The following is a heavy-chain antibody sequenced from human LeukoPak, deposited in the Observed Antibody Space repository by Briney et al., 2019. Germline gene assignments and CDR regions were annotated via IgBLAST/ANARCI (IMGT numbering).Heavy chain of an antibody. D-gene: IGHD3-22*01. Sequence: GGSLRLSCAGSGFTVSNNYLSWVRQARGKGLEWVSFIYDVGTTVYADSVKDRFTISRDNSKNTLYLQMDSLRADDTAIYYCARWLCNGASCYYDYWGQGTLVTVSS. CDR2: IYDVGTT. CDR3: ARWLCNGASCYYDY. J-gene: IGHJ4*02. V-gene: IGHV3-53*01. CDR1: GFTVSNNY.